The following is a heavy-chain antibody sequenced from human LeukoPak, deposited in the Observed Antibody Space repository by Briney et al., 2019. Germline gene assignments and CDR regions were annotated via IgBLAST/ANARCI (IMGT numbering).Heavy chain of an antibody. Sequence: GGSLRLSCAASGFTFSSYAMSWVRQAPGKGLEWVSGLSGSGSKTYYADSVKGRFTISRDNSKSTLLLQMNNLRAEDTAIYYCANSYTAGWNGYFQHWGQGTLVAVSS. V-gene: IGHV3-23*01. D-gene: IGHD1-1*01. J-gene: IGHJ1*01. CDR3: ANSYTAGWNGYFQH. CDR2: LSGSGSKT. CDR1: GFTFSSYA.